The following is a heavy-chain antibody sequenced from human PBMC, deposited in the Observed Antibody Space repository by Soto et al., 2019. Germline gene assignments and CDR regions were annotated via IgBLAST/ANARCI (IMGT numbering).Heavy chain of an antibody. CDR1: GGSISSGDYY. D-gene: IGHD2-2*01. CDR2: IYYSGST. Sequence: SETLSLTCTVSGGSISSGDYYWSWIRQPPGKGLEWIGYIYYSGSTYYNPSLKSRVTISVDTSKNQFSLKLSSVTAADTAVYYCAREAVVPAPAIDYWGQGTLVTVSS. J-gene: IGHJ4*02. CDR3: AREAVVPAPAIDY. V-gene: IGHV4-30-4*01.